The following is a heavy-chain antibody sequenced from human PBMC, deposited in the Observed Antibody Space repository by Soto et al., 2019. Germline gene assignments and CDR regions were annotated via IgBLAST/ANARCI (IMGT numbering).Heavy chain of an antibody. D-gene: IGHD5-12*01. CDR2: INSDGNT. CDR1: GSSLFGTY. CDR3: ARARRLENWFDP. Sequence: SETLSLTGTVSGSSLFGTYCTSLRQPAGGGLEWIGRINSDGNTNYSPSLKSRVTMSVDPSRKHFSLNLTSVTAADTASYFCARARRLENWFDPWGPGIQVTVSS. V-gene: IGHV4-4*07. J-gene: IGHJ5*02.